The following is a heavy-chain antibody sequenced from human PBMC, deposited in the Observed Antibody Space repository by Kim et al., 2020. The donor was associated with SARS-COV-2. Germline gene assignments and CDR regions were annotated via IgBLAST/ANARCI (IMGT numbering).Heavy chain of an antibody. Sequence: GGSLRLSCAASGFTFSSYAMHWVRQAPGKGLEWVAVISYDGSNKYYADSVKGRFTISRDNSKNTLYLQMNSLRAEDTAVYYCARETGEWLPLIPIAGYY. V-gene: IGHV3-30*04. CDR2: ISYDGSNK. CDR3: ARETGEWLPLIPIAGYY. CDR1: GFTFSSYA. J-gene: IGHJ6*01. D-gene: IGHD3-3*01.